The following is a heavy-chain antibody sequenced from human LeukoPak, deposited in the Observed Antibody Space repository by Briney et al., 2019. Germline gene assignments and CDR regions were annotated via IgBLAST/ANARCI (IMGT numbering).Heavy chain of an antibody. D-gene: IGHD6-13*01. CDR2: INGSGGST. V-gene: IGHV3-23*01. CDR1: GFTFSSYG. Sequence: GGSLRLSCAASGFTFSSYGMSWVRQAPGKGLEWVSAINGSGGSTYYADSVKGRFTISRDNSKNTLYLQMNSLRAEDTAVYYCAKGSKAAAGSRPYNWFDPWGQGTLVTVSS. J-gene: IGHJ5*02. CDR3: AKGSKAAAGSRPYNWFDP.